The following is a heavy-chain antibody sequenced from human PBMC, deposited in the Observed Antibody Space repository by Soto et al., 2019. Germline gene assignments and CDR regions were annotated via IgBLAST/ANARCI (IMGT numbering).Heavy chain of an antibody. J-gene: IGHJ4*02. CDR2: ISGSGGST. V-gene: IGHV3-23*01. CDR3: AKEVRIMVGATTGSGDY. Sequence: GGSLRLSCAASGFTFSSYAMSWVRQAPGKGLEWVSAISGSGGSTYYADSVKGRFTISRDNSKNTLYLQMNSLRAEDTAVYYCAKEVRIMVGATTGSGDYWGQGTLVTVS. CDR1: GFTFSSYA. D-gene: IGHD1-26*01.